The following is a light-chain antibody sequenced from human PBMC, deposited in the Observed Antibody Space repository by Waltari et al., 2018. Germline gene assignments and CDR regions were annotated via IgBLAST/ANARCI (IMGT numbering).Light chain of an antibody. J-gene: IGLJ3*02. CDR3: QTGGHGTWV. CDR2: VNSDGSH. CDR1: SGHSSNV. V-gene: IGLV4-69*01. Sequence: QLVLTQSPSASASLVASVRLTCTLSSGHSSNVIAWHQQQPEKGPRYLMRVNSDGSHSKGDEIPDRFSGSSSGAVRYLSISSLQSEDEADYYCQTGGHGTWVFGGETKLTVL.